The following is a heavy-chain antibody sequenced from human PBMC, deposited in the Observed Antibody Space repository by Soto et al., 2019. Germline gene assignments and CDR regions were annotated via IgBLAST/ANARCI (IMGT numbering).Heavy chain of an antibody. CDR3: AKERTVTYSSHGPDGGVLDY. D-gene: IGHD6-13*01. CDR2: ISWDGGST. Sequence: GGSLRLSCAASGFTFDDYTMHWVRQAPGKGLEWVSLISWDGGSTYYADSVKGRFTISRDNSKNSLYLQMNSLRTEDTALDYCAKERTVTYSSHGPDGGVLDYWGQGTLVTVSS. J-gene: IGHJ4*02. V-gene: IGHV3-43*01. CDR1: GFTFDDYT.